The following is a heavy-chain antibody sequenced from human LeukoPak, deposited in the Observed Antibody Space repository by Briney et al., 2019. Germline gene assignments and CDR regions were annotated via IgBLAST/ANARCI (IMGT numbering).Heavy chain of an antibody. Sequence: GGSLRLSCAASGFTLNTYWMSWVRQAPGKGPEWVANIKQDGSEKYYVDSVKGRFTISRDNAKNSLYLQMNSLRVEDTAVYYCARGGGDFWSGYYPSWFDYWGQGTLVTVSS. CDR2: IKQDGSEK. V-gene: IGHV3-7*01. CDR3: ARGGGDFWSGYYPSWFDY. CDR1: GFTLNTYW. D-gene: IGHD3-3*01. J-gene: IGHJ4*02.